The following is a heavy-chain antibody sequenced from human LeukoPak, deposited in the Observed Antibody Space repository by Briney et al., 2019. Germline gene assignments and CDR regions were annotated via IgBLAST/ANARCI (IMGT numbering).Heavy chain of an antibody. J-gene: IGHJ5*02. Sequence: ASVKVSCKASGYTFTSYDINWVRQATGQGLEWMGWMNPNSGNTGYAQKFQGRVTMTRNTSISTAYMELGSLRSEDTAVYYCARGREIWFGEPQGWFDPWGQGTLVTVSS. CDR3: ARGREIWFGEPQGWFDP. V-gene: IGHV1-8*01. CDR1: GYTFTSYD. CDR2: MNPNSGNT. D-gene: IGHD3-10*01.